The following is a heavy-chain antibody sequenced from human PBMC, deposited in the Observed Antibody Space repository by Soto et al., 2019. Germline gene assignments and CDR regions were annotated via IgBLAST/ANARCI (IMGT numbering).Heavy chain of an antibody. V-gene: IGHV1-18*01. CDR2: ISAYNGNT. CDR1: GYTFTSYG. D-gene: IGHD6-13*01. CDR3: ARDRRIAGPRGWFDP. J-gene: IGHJ5*02. Sequence: ASVKVSCKASGYTFTSYGISWVRQAPGQGLEWMGWISAYNGNTNYAQKLQGRVTMTTDTSTSTAYMELRSLRSDDTAVYYCARDRRIAGPRGWFDPWGQGTLVTVSS.